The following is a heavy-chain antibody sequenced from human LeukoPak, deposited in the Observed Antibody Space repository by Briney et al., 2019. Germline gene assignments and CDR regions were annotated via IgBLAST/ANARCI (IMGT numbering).Heavy chain of an antibody. CDR3: ARLGPASSGWPESFDY. CDR1: GFTFSSYS. Sequence: GGSLRLSCAASGFTFSSYSMNWLRQAPGKGLEWVANIKRDGSEKYYVDSVKGRFTISRDNAKNSLDLQMNSLRVEDTAVYYCARLGPASSGWPESFDYWGQGTLVTVSS. J-gene: IGHJ4*02. D-gene: IGHD6-19*01. CDR2: IKRDGSEK. V-gene: IGHV3-7*03.